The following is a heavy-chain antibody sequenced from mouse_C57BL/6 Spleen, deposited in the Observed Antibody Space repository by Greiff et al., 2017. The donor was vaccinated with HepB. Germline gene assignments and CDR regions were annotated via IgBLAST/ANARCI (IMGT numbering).Heavy chain of an antibody. V-gene: IGHV1-26*01. D-gene: IGHD4-1*02. Sequence: EVQLQQSGPELVKPGASVKISCKASGYTFTDYYMNWVKQSHGKSLEWIGDINPNNGVTSYNQKFKGKATLTVDKSSSTAYMELRSLTSEDSAVYYCAPTGFAYWGQGTLVTVSA. CDR3: APTGFAY. J-gene: IGHJ3*01. CDR1: GYTFTDYY. CDR2: INPNNGVT.